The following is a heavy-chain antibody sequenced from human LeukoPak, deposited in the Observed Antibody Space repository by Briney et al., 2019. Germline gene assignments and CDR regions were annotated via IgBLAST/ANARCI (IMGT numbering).Heavy chain of an antibody. J-gene: IGHJ4*02. V-gene: IGHV3-23*01. Sequence: GGSLRLSCAASRFTFRSYAMNWVRQAPGKGLEWVSGISGSGGSTYYADSVKGRFTISRDNSKNTLYLQMNSLRAEDTAVYYCAPRRGGSSWLYYFDYWGQGTLVTVSS. D-gene: IGHD6-13*01. CDR2: ISGSGGST. CDR3: APRRGGSSWLYYFDY. CDR1: RFTFRSYA.